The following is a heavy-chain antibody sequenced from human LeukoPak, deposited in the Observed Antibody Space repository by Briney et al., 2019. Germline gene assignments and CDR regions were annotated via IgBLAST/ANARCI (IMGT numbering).Heavy chain of an antibody. CDR2: IYYNEYT. CDR1: RGSVSSSSYY. Sequence: SETLSLTCTVSRGSVSSSSYYWGWIRQPPGKGLEWIGSIYYNEYTYYNPSLKSRVTVSVDTSKNQFSLKLSSVTAADTAVYYCARHEYGGSYYGLSWFDPWGPGTLVTVSS. J-gene: IGHJ5*02. V-gene: IGHV4-39*01. D-gene: IGHD1-26*01. CDR3: ARHEYGGSYYGLSWFDP.